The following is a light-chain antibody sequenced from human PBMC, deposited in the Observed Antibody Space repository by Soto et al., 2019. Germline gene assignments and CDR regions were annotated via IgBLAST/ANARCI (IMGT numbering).Light chain of an antibody. J-gene: IGLJ1*01. CDR2: DVD. CDR1: SSDVAGYNY. Sequence: QSVLTQPRSVSGSPGQSVTISCTGTSSDVAGYNYVSRYQHHTGKAPKLMIYDVDKRPSGVPGRFSGSKSGNTASLTISGLQAEDEADYYCCSNAGSYPFVFGTGTKVTGL. V-gene: IGLV2-11*01. CDR3: CSNAGSYPFV.